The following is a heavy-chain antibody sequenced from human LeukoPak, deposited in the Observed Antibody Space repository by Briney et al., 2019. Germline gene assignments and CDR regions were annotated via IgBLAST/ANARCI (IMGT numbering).Heavy chain of an antibody. V-gene: IGHV1-24*01. CDR1: GYTLTELS. Sequence: ASVKVSCKVSGYTLTELSMHWVRQAPGKGLEWMGGFDPEDGETIYAQKFQGRVTMTEDTSTDTAYMELSSLRSEDTAVYYCATDSSSRSYSLGLDYWGQGTLVTVSS. CDR2: FDPEDGET. J-gene: IGHJ4*02. D-gene: IGHD1-26*01. CDR3: ATDSSSRSYSLGLDY.